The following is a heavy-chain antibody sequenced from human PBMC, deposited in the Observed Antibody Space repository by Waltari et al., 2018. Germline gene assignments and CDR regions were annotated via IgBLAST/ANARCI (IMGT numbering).Heavy chain of an antibody. D-gene: IGHD4-17*01. CDR3: ATTANDYGDYVVDY. J-gene: IGHJ4*02. CDR2: IYYRGST. Sequence: QVQLQESGPGLVKPSRTLSLTCPVSGGSISSGGYYWSWIRQHPGKGLEWIGYIYYRGSTYYNPSLKSRVTISVDTSKNQFSLKLSSVTAADTAVYYWATTANDYGDYVVDYWGQGTLVTVSS. CDR1: GGSISSGGYY. V-gene: IGHV4-31*03.